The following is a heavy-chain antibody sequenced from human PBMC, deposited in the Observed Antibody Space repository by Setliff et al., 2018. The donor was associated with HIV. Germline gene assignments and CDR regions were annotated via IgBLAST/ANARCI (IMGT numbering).Heavy chain of an antibody. CDR1: GGSISSGAYY. Sequence: SETLSLTCTVSGGSISSGAYYWTWIRQHPGKGLEWIGYIYYSGSTYYNPSLKSRVNISVDTSKNQFSLKLSSVTAADTAVYYCARRVVAAFTFDYWGQGTLVTVSS. J-gene: IGHJ4*02. D-gene: IGHD2-15*01. CDR2: IYYSGST. CDR3: ARRVVAAFTFDY. V-gene: IGHV4-31*03.